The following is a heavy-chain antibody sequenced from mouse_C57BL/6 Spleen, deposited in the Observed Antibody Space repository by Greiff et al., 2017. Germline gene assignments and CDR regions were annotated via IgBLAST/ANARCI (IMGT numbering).Heavy chain of an antibody. J-gene: IGHJ2*01. CDR3: ARDYYGSSY. CDR1: GYPFTDYY. CDR2: INPYNGCT. V-gene: IGHV1-22*01. Sequence: VQLKQSGPELVKPGASVKMSCKASGYPFTDYYMHWVKQSHGQSLEWIGYINPYNGCTSYTQKFKGKATLTVNKSSSTAYMELRSLTAEDAAVYYCARDYYGSSYWGQGTTLTVSS. D-gene: IGHD1-1*01.